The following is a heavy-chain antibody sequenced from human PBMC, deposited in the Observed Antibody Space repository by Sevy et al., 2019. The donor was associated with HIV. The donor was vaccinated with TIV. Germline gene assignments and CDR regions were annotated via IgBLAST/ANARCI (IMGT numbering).Heavy chain of an antibody. Sequence: GGSLRLSCAASGFTFDDYAMHWVRQVPGKGLEWVSGIGWNGGSIAYADSVKGRFTISRDNAKNSLYLQMNSLRADDTALFYCVKGSLPAALSGGTFDYWGQGTLVTVSS. CDR3: VKGSLPAALSGGTFDY. CDR1: GFTFDDYA. V-gene: IGHV3-9*01. D-gene: IGHD2-2*01. J-gene: IGHJ4*02. CDR2: IGWNGGSI.